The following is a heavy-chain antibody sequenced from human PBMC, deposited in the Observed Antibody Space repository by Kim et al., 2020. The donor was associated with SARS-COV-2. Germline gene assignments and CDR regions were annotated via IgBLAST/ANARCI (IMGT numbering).Heavy chain of an antibody. CDR3: TPRPHCWRGGSCYYFDS. D-gene: IGHD2-15*01. Sequence: KGRFTNSRDESKNTLYLQMNSLKTEATAVYYCTPRPHCWRGGSCYYFDSWGQGTLVTVSS. J-gene: IGHJ4*02. V-gene: IGHV3-15*01.